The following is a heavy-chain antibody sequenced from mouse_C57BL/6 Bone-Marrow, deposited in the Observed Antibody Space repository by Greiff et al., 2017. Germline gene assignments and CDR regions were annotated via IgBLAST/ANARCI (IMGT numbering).Heavy chain of an antibody. D-gene: IGHD1-1*01. CDR3: ARHGTTVVATDY. Sequence: EVKLVESGGDLVKPGGSLKLSCAASGFTFSSYGMSWVRQTPDKRLEWVATISSGGSYTYYPDSVQGRFTISRDNAKNTLYLQMSSLKSEDTAMYYCARHGTTVVATDYWGQGTTLTVSS. CDR2: ISSGGSYT. CDR1: GFTFSSYG. V-gene: IGHV5-6*01. J-gene: IGHJ2*01.